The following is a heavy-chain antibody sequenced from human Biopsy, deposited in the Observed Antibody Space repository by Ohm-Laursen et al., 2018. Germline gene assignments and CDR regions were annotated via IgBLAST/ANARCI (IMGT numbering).Heavy chain of an antibody. CDR3: AADADGYYTEFGY. Sequence: EASVKVSCKASGGPSSNYAFSWVRQAPGQGLEWVGRIVPILGHLNYAQRFQGRVSITADKSTSYVYMELSRLTSGDTAVYCCAADADGYYTEFGYWGPGTLVTVSS. J-gene: IGHJ4*02. V-gene: IGHV1-69*04. D-gene: IGHD3-3*01. CDR1: GGPSSNYA. CDR2: IVPILGHL.